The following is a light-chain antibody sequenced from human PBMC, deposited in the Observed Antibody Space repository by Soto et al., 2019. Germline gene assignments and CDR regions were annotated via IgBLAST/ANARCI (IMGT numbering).Light chain of an antibody. CDR1: ESINNY. Sequence: DIQMTQSPSSLSASVGDRVTITCRAGESINNYLNWYQQKPGRAPRLLIYSVSNLQSGVPSRFSGSGSGTDFILTSSSLQPEDFATYYCQQSYRTPPRTFGQGTKVEIK. V-gene: IGKV1-39*01. CDR2: SVS. CDR3: QQSYRTPPRT. J-gene: IGKJ1*01.